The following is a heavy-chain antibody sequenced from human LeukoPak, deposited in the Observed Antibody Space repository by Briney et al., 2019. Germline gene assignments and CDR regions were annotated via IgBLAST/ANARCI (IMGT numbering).Heavy chain of an antibody. J-gene: IGHJ4*02. CDR2: IGDSGNT. D-gene: IGHD1-26*01. CDR1: GFTFSSRA. V-gene: IGHV3-23*01. CDR3: ARRIVGASPAFDY. Sequence: GGSLRLSCAASGFTFSSRAMGWVRQAPGKGLEWVSSIGDSGNTYYADSVKGRFTVSRDNSKDTLYLQMNSLRAEDTAIYYCARRIVGASPAFDYWGQGTLITVSS.